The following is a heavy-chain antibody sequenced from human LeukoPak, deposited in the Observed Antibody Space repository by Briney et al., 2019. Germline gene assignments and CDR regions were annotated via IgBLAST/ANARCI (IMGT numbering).Heavy chain of an antibody. CDR1: GGSFSGYY. Sequence: PSETLSLTCAVYGGSFSGYYWSWIRQPPGKGLEWIGEINHSGSTNYNPSLKSRVTISVDTSKNQFSLKLSSVTAADTAVYYCARGLYGFGYWGQGTLVTVSS. CDR2: INHSGST. J-gene: IGHJ4*02. V-gene: IGHV4-34*01. D-gene: IGHD2/OR15-2a*01. CDR3: ARGLYGFGY.